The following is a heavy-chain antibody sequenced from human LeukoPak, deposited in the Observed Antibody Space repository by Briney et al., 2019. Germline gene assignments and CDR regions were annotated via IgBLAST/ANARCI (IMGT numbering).Heavy chain of an antibody. D-gene: IGHD1-7*01. CDR3: ARDPNYSGYAFDI. V-gene: IGHV4-38-2*02. CDR2: IYHSGST. J-gene: IGHJ3*02. CDR1: GYSISSGYY. Sequence: PSETLSLTCTVSGYSISSGYYWGWIRQPPGKGLEWTGNIYHSGSTYYNPSLKSRVTISVDTSKNQFSLKLSFVTAADTAVYYCARDPNYSGYAFDIWGQGTMVTVSS.